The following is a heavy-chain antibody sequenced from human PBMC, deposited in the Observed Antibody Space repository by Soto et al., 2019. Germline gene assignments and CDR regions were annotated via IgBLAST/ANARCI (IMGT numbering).Heavy chain of an antibody. CDR3: ARGYDILSVIDY. D-gene: IGHD3-9*01. Sequence: GASVKVSCKASGGTFSSYAISWVRQAPGQGLEWMGGIIPIFGTANYAQKFQGRVTITADESTSTAYMEPSSLRSEDTAVYYCARGYDILSVIDYWGQGTLVTVSS. CDR1: GGTFSSYA. CDR2: IIPIFGTA. J-gene: IGHJ4*02. V-gene: IGHV1-69*13.